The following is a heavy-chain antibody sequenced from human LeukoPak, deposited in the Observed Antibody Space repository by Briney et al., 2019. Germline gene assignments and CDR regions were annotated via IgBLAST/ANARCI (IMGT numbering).Heavy chain of an antibody. CDR1: GFTFSTYS. J-gene: IGHJ4*02. V-gene: IGHV3-21*01. CDR3: ARGDDFWRGYYPIDY. D-gene: IGHD3-3*01. CDR2: ISSSSSYI. Sequence: GGSLRLSCAASGFTFSTYSMNWVRQAPGKGLEWVSSISSSSSYIYYADSVKGRFTISRVNAKNSLYLQMNSLRAEDTAVYYCARGDDFWRGYYPIDYWGQGTLVTVSS.